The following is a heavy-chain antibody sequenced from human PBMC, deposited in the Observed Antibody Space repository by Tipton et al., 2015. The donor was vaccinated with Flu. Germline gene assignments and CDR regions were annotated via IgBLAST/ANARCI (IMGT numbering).Heavy chain of an antibody. CDR1: GGSISPYY. CDR3: ARVGDLWSGTNYGLDV. CDR2: IYYSGST. J-gene: IGHJ6*02. V-gene: IGHV4-59*12. Sequence: TLSLTCTVSGGSISPYYWSWIRQPPGKGLEWIGYIYYSGSTDYNPSLKSRVAISVDTSKNQFSLKLSSVTAADTAVYYCARVGDLWSGTNYGLDVWGQGTTVTVSS. D-gene: IGHD3-3*01.